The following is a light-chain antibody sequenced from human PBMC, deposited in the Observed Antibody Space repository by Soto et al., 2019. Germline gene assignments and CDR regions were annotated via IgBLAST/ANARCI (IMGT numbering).Light chain of an antibody. CDR3: QQYDPLT. Sequence: DIQMTQSPSSLSASVGDRVTITCQASQAISNYLNWYQQKPGKAPELLIYDASNLETGVPSRFSGRGSGRDFSFTISSLQPEDIGTYYCQQYDPLTFGGGTKVEIK. CDR1: QAISNY. J-gene: IGKJ4*01. V-gene: IGKV1-33*01. CDR2: DAS.